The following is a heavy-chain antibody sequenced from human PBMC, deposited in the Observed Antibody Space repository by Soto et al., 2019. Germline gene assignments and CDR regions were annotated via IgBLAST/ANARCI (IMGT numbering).Heavy chain of an antibody. J-gene: IGHJ5*02. Sequence: AETLCITCTVSGGSISISSYGWGGIRQPPGKGLEWIGSIYYSGSTYYNPSLKSRVTISVDTSKNQFSLKLSSVTAADTAVYYCARDSSIGVVHREKNWFDPWGQGTLVTVSS. D-gene: IGHD2-21*01. CDR1: GGSISISSYG. V-gene: IGHV4-39*02. CDR3: ARDSSIGVVHREKNWFDP. CDR2: IYYSGST.